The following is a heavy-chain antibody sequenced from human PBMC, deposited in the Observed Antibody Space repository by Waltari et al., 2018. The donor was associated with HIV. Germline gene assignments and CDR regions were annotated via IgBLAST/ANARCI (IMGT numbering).Heavy chain of an antibody. CDR3: ARDTMIVRAFDI. CDR1: GFTVSRNY. V-gene: IGHV3-66*02. Sequence: EVQLVEYGGGLVQPGGSLRLSCAASGFTVSRNYMSWVRQAPGKGLEWVSVIYSGGSTYYADSVKGRFTISRDNSKNTLYLQMNSLRAEDTAVYYCARDTMIVRAFDIWGQGTMVTVSS. CDR2: IYSGGST. J-gene: IGHJ3*02. D-gene: IGHD3-22*01.